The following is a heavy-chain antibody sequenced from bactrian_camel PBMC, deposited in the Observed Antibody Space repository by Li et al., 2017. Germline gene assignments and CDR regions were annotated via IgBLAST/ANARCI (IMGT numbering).Heavy chain of an antibody. CDR2: IDSAAGGT. CDR1: VVAFSRNW. J-gene: IGHJ6*01. D-gene: IGHD5*01. Sequence: HVQLVESGGGLVQPGGSLRLSCAASVVAFSRNWIYWVRQAPGKGLEWVSTIDSAAGGTYADSVKGRFTMSRDNTKNSVDLQMTGLKADDTAVYYCVRDVGHDSLAPADLGYWGRGTQVTVS. CDR3: VRDVGHDSLAPADLGY. V-gene: IGHV3S1*01.